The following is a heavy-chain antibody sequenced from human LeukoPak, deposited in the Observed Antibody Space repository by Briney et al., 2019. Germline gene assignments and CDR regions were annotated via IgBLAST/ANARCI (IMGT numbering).Heavy chain of an antibody. J-gene: IGHJ4*02. CDR3: ARGAYDYVWGSYRYPKYYFDY. CDR1: GYTFTSYD. V-gene: IGHV1-8*03. CDR2: MNPNSGNT. Sequence: ASVKVSCKASGYTFTSYDINWVRQATGQGLGWMGWMNPNSGNTGYAQKFQGRVTITRNTSISTAYMELSSLRSEDTAVYYCARGAYDYVWGSYRYPKYYFDYWGQGTLVTVSS. D-gene: IGHD3-16*02.